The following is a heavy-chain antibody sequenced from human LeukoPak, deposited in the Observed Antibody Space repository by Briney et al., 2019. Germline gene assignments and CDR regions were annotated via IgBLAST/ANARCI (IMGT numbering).Heavy chain of an antibody. Sequence: GGSLRLSCAASGFTFSSYWIHWVRQAPGKGLVWVSRIYSDATYYGDTVKGQFPISRDNAKNTLYLQMNSVRAEHTAVYYCAIESYDSSGYYYGGGFDYWGQGTLVTVSS. D-gene: IGHD3-22*01. V-gene: IGHV3-74*01. CDR1: GFTFSSYW. CDR2: IYSDAT. J-gene: IGHJ4*02. CDR3: AIESYDSSGYYYGGGFDY.